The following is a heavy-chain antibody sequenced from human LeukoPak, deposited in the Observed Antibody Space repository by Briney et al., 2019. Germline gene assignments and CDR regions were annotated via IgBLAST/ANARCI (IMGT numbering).Heavy chain of an antibody. CDR3: ASELWGN. Sequence: SETLSLTCTVAGGSTSSYYWSWIRQPPPKGLEWIGYIYYSGSTNYNPSLKSRVTISVDTSKNQFSLKLSSVTAADTAVYYCASELWGNWGQGTLVTVSS. V-gene: IGHV4-59*01. D-gene: IGHD5-18*01. CDR2: IYYSGST. CDR1: GGSTSSYY. J-gene: IGHJ4*02.